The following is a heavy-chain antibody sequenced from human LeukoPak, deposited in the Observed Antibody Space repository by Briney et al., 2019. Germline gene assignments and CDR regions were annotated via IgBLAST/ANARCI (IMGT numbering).Heavy chain of an antibody. D-gene: IGHD1-14*01. J-gene: IGHJ4*02. CDR2: VSNDGRDK. V-gene: IGHV3-30*01. CDR1: GFTFNAYA. CDR3: ARDRNSPAKYYFDY. Sequence: GGSLRLSCAASGFTFNAYAMHWVRQAPGKGLEWVAVVSNDGRDKHYADSVKGRFTISRDNSENTLYLQMNALRAEDTAVYYCARDRNSPAKYYFDYWGQGTLVTVSS.